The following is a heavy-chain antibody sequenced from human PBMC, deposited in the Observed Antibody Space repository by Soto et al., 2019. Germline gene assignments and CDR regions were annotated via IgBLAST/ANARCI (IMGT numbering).Heavy chain of an antibody. V-gene: IGHV1-2*04. D-gene: IGHD2-8*01. CDR2: INPKSGGT. CDR3: ARGDSTDCSNGVCSFFYNHDMDV. J-gene: IGHJ6*02. Sequence: QVQLVQSGAEVKKPGASVKVSCKASGYSFTDYHIHWVRQAPGQGLEWLGRINPKSGGTSTAQKFEGWVTITTDTSISKASMELTRLTSDDTAIYYCARGDSTDCSNGVCSFFYNHDMDVWGQGTTVTVSS. CDR1: GYSFTDYH.